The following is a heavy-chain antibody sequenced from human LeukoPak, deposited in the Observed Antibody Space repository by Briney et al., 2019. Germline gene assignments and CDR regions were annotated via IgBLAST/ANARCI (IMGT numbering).Heavy chain of an antibody. J-gene: IGHJ4*02. V-gene: IGHV3-23*01. D-gene: IGHD6-19*01. CDR3: ARDQGDASGWFFDY. CDR1: GFTFSSYA. CDR2: ISGSGGST. Sequence: GGSLRLSCAASGFTFSSYAMSWVRQAPGKGLEWVSAISGSGGSTYYADSVKGRFTISRDNSKNTVSLQMNSLGVEDTAVYYCARDQGDASGWFFDYWGQGARVIVSS.